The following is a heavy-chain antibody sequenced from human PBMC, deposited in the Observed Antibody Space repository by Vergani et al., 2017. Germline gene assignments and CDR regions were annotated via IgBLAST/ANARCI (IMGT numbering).Heavy chain of an antibody. CDR1: GFSFSTYS. J-gene: IGHJ4*02. CDR2: ISGRSNYI. V-gene: IGHV3-21*06. D-gene: IGHD3-22*01. Sequence: EVQLQESGGGLVKPGGSLRVSCAASGFSFSTYSINWVRQAPRKGLEWVSSISGRSNYIYYADSLQGRFTISRDNSKNSVYLQMNSLRAEDTAIYYCARKKYYDSKDYYQVEPFDYWGQGTLVTVSS. CDR3: ARKKYYDSKDYYQVEPFDY.